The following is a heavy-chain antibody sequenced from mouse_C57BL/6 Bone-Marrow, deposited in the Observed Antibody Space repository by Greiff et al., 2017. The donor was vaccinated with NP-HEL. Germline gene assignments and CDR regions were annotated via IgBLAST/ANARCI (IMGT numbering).Heavy chain of an antibody. CDR2: IDPSDSYT. J-gene: IGHJ2*01. V-gene: IGHV1-69*01. CDR1: GYTFTSYW. Sequence: QVQLQQPGAELVMPGASVKLSCKASGYTFTSYWMHWVKQRPGQGLEWIGEIDPSDSYTNYNQKFKGKSTLTVDKSSSTAYMQLSSLTSEDSAVYYCARSYGSSYYFDSWGQGTTLTVSS. D-gene: IGHD1-1*01. CDR3: ARSYGSSYYFDS.